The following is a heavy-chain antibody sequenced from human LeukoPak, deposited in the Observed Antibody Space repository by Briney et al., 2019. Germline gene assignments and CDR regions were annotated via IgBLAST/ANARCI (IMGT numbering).Heavy chain of an antibody. CDR2: INHSGST. CDR1: GGSFSGYY. Sequence: PSETLSLTCAVYGGSFSGYYWSWIRQPPGKGLEWIGEINHSGSTNYNPSLKSRVTISVDTSKNQFSLKLSSVTAADTAVYYCARGKVPPGIAAAGTGYYFDYWGKGTLVTVSS. J-gene: IGHJ4*02. V-gene: IGHV4-34*01. CDR3: ARGKVPPGIAAAGTGYYFDY. D-gene: IGHD6-13*01.